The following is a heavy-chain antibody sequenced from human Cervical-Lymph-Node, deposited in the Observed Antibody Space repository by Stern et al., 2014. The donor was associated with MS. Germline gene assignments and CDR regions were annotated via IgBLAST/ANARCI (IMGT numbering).Heavy chain of an antibody. CDR1: GYTFTSYY. CDR2: INPSGGST. J-gene: IGHJ4*02. CDR3: ARTVSGWYHY. Sequence: EQLVESGAEGKKPGASVKVSCKASGYTFTSYYMHWVRQAPGQGLEWMGIINPSGGSTSSAQKFQGRGTMTRDTSTCTAYMELSSLRSEDTAVYYCARTVSGWYHYWGQGTLVTVSS. D-gene: IGHD6-19*01. V-gene: IGHV1-46*01.